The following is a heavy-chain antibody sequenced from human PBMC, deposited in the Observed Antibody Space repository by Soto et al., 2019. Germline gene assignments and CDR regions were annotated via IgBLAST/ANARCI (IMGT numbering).Heavy chain of an antibody. J-gene: IGHJ6*02. CDR2: ISSSSSYI. D-gene: IGHD3-9*01. CDR1: GFTFSSYS. Sequence: GGSLRLSCAASGFTFSSYSMNWVRQAPGKGLEWVSSISSSSSYIYYADSVKGRFTISRDNAKNSLYLQMNSLRAEDTAVSYGARRFITISHRYYGMDVWGQGTTVTVSS. CDR3: ARRFITISHRYYGMDV. V-gene: IGHV3-21*01.